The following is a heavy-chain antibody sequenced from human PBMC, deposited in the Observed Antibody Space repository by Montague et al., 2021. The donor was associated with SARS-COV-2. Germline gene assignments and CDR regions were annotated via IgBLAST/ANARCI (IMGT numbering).Heavy chain of an antibody. J-gene: IGHJ3*02. V-gene: IGHV4-39*01. CDR3: AGHVVGAGKDFVI. CDR2: IYYSGST. Sequence: SETLSLTCNVSGGSMSSSIYYWGWIRQPPGKGLEWIGSIYYSGSTYYNPSLKSRVTISVDTSKNQFSLKLSSVTAADTAVYYCAGHVVGAGKDFVIWGQETMVIVAS. CDR1: GGSMSSSIYY. D-gene: IGHD2-21*01.